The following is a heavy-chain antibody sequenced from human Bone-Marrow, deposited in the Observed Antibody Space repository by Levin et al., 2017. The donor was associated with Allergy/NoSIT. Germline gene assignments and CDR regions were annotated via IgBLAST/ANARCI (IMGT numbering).Heavy chain of an antibody. J-gene: IGHJ4*02. D-gene: IGHD2-21*02. Sequence: GGSLRLSCADSGVTFSNYAMSWVRQAPGKGQEWVSALSRDATNTYYANSVKGRFTISRDNSQKILYLQMNNLRVEDTALYYCANSWAYCGKDCYTYNFDSWGQGTLVTVSS. CDR1: GVTFSNYA. CDR3: ANSWAYCGKDCYTYNFDS. CDR2: LSRDATNT. V-gene: IGHV3-23*01.